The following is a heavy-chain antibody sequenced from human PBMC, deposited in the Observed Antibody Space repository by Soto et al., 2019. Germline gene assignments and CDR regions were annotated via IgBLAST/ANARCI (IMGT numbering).Heavy chain of an antibody. CDR2: IWYDGSNK. D-gene: IGHD1-26*01. CDR1: GFNFSGYG. CDR3: ARVSGYSGSYYTSDY. Sequence: QVQLVESGGGVVQPGRSLRLSCAASGFNFSGYGMHWVRQAPGKGLEWVTVIWYDGSNKYYADSVKGRFTISRDNSKNTLSLQMNRLSAEDTAVYYCARVSGYSGSYYTSDYWGQGTLVTVSS. V-gene: IGHV3-33*01. J-gene: IGHJ4*02.